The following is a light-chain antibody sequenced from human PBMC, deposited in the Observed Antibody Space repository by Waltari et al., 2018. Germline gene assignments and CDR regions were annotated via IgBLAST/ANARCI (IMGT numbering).Light chain of an antibody. CDR2: DVS. V-gene: IGLV2-14*01. CDR3: SSYTSRHTML. Sequence: QAALTQPASVSGSPGPSIALPRTRTYSDVRCYNLVSWYQQDPGKAPKVLIFDVSHRPSGVFNRFSRSKYGNTASLTISGLQAEDEADYYCSSYTSRHTMLFGGGTKLTVL. J-gene: IGLJ2*01. CDR1: YSDVRCYNL.